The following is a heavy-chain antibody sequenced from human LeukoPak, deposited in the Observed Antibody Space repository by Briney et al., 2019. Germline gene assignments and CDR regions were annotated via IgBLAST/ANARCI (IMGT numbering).Heavy chain of an antibody. CDR2: MNPNSGNT. CDR1: GYTFTGYY. D-gene: IGHD3-10*01. J-gene: IGHJ5*02. Sequence: WASVKVSCKASGYTFTGYYMHWVRQATGQGLEWMGWMNPNSGNTGYAQKFQGRVTMTRNTSISTAHMELSSLRSEDTAVYYCARGGTAKYYDSGSYYIGWFDPWGQGTLVTVSS. V-gene: IGHV1-8*02. CDR3: ARGGTAKYYDSGSYYIGWFDP.